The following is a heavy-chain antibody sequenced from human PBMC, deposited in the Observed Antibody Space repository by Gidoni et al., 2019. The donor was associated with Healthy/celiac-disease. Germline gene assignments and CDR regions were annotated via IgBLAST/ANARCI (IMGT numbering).Heavy chain of an antibody. CDR3: ARAIAAAGTVPFDY. J-gene: IGHJ4*02. CDR2: IYYSGST. V-gene: IGHV4-59*01. D-gene: IGHD6-13*01. Sequence: QVQLQESGPGLVKPSETLSLTCTVSGGSISSYYWSWIRQPPGKGLEWIGYIYYSGSTNYNPSLKSRVTISVDTSKNQFSLKLSSVTAADTAVYYCARAIAAAGTVPFDYWGQGTLVTVSS. CDR1: GGSISSYY.